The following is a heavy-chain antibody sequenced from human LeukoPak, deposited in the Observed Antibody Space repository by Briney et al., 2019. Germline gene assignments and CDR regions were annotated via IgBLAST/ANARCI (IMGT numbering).Heavy chain of an antibody. CDR2: TYYRSKWYN. J-gene: IGHJ4*02. Sequence: SQTLSLTCAISGDSVSSNSAAWNWITQSPSIGLEWLGRTYYRSKWYNDYAVSVKSRITINPDTSKNQFSLQLNSVTPEDTAVYYCARYSGSYPHHFDYWGQGTLVTVSS. D-gene: IGHD1-26*01. CDR3: ARYSGSYPHHFDY. V-gene: IGHV6-1*01. CDR1: GDSVSSNSAA.